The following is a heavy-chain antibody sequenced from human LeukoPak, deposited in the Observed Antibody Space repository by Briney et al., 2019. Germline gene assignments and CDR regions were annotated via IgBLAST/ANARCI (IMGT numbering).Heavy chain of an antibody. Sequence: AGGSLRLSCAASGFTFSSYAMSWVRQAPGKGLEWVSGISGSGGSTYYADSVKGRFTISRDNSKNTLYLQVETLTAEDTAVYDCAKPQDYMYVWGKGATVTVSS. CDR1: GFTFSSYA. V-gene: IGHV3-23*01. CDR2: ISGSGGST. CDR3: AKPQDYMYV. J-gene: IGHJ6*03.